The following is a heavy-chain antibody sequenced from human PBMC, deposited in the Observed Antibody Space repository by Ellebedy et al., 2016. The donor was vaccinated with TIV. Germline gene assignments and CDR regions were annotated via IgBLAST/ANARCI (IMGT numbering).Heavy chain of an antibody. J-gene: IGHJ6*03. CDR3: AKVGNYYGSGYYYYYYMDV. CDR2: INSDGRIT. CDR1: GFTFSSYW. Sequence: GGSLRLSCAVSGFTFSSYWMHWVRQAPGKGPVWVSTINSDGRITNYADSVKGRFTISRDNAKNTLSLQMNSLRAEDTALYYCAKVGNYYGSGYYYYYYMDVWGKGSTVTVS. D-gene: IGHD3-10*01. V-gene: IGHV3-74*01.